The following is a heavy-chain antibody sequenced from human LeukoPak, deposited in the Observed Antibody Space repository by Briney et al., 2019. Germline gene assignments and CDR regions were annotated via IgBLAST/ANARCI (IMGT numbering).Heavy chain of an antibody. CDR2: MYYSGIT. CDR3: ARIPITGANAFDI. CDR1: GGSISSYY. D-gene: IGHD1-14*01. V-gene: IGHV4-59*01. J-gene: IGHJ3*02. Sequence: SETLSLTCTVSGGSISSYYCSWIRQPPGKGLEWIGYMYYSGITKYNPSLKSRVSISVDTSKNQFSLKLNSVTAADTAFYYCARIPITGANAFDIWGQGTLVTVSS.